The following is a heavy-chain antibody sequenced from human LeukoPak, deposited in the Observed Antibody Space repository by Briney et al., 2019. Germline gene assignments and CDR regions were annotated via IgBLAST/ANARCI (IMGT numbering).Heavy chain of an antibody. CDR2: IFHSGNT. CDR1: GYSIITGYY. Sequence: PSETLSLTCAVSGYSIITGYYWGWIRQPPGKGLEWIGSIFHSGNTYYNPSLKSRVTISVDKSKNKFSLKLSSVIAADTAVYYCARLRSPGYLGWSGMDVWGKGTTVTVSS. J-gene: IGHJ6*04. V-gene: IGHV4-38-2*01. D-gene: IGHD3-3*01. CDR3: ARLRSPGYLGWSGMDV.